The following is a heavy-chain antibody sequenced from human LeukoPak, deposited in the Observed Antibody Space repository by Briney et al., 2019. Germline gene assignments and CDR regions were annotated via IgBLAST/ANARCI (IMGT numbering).Heavy chain of an antibody. D-gene: IGHD6-6*01. CDR1: GGSFSGYY. J-gene: IGHJ4*02. CDR3: ARGLSRLYRGGYYFDY. V-gene: IGHV4-34*01. CDR2: INHSGST. Sequence: PSETLSLTYAVYGGSFSGYYWSWIRQPPGKGLEWIGEINHSGSTNYNPSLKSRVTISVDTSKNQFSLKLSSVTAADTAVYYCARGLSRLYRGGYYFDYWGQGTLVTVSS.